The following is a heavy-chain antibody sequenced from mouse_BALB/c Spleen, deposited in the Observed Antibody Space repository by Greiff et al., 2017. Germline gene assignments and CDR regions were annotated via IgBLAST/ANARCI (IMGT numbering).Heavy chain of an antibody. V-gene: IGHV3-2*02. Sequence: VQLKQSGPGLVKPSQSLSLTCTVTGYSITSDYAWNWIRQFPGNKLEWMGYISYSGSTSYNPSLKSRISITRDTSKNQFFLQLNSVTTEDTVTYYCARSGYGNYWYFDVWGAGTTVTVSS. D-gene: IGHD2-10*02. CDR2: ISYSGST. CDR1: GYSITSDYA. CDR3: ARSGYGNYWYFDV. J-gene: IGHJ1*01.